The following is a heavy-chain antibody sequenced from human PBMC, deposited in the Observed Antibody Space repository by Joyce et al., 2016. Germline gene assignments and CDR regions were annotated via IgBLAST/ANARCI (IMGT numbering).Heavy chain of an antibody. CDR2: VFPGDSDP. D-gene: IGHD6-25*01. V-gene: IGHV5-51*01. CDR3: ARQRGYTGGGKYFPMDV. J-gene: IGHJ6*02. CDR1: GFTFTDYW. Sequence: EVQLVQSGAEVKKPGESLKISCKGSGFTFTDYWIGWVPQMPGKGLEWMVSVFPGDSDPRYRPAFQGQVTMSFDRSINTAYMQWNSLKASNSGMYYCARQRGYTGGGKYFPMDVWGQGTPVTVTS.